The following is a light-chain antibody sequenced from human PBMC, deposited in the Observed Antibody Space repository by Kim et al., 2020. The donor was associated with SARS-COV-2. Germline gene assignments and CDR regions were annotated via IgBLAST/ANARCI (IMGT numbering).Light chain of an antibody. CDR3: SAWDSSISVLV. J-gene: IGLJ3*02. CDR2: SNN. V-gene: IGLV10-54*01. Sequence: QAGLTQPPSVSKGLRQTATLTCTGNSNNVGNQGAAWLQQHQGHPPKLLSYSNNNRPSGISERLSASRSGNTASLTITGLQPEDEADYYCSAWDSSISVLVFGGGTKLTVL. CDR1: SNNVGNQG.